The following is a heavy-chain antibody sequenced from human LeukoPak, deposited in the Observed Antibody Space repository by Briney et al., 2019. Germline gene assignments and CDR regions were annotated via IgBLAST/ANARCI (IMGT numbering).Heavy chain of an antibody. D-gene: IGHD3-10*01. J-gene: IGHJ6*03. CDR2: IKQDGSEK. Sequence: GGSLRLSCAASGIILSSYWMSWVRQAPGKGLEWVANIKQDGSEKWYVDSVKGRFTISRDNAKNSLYLQMNSLRAEDTAVYYCARHGSITMVRGRLRYYYMDVWGKGTTVTISS. CDR3: ARHGSITMVRGRLRYYYMDV. V-gene: IGHV3-7*03. CDR1: GIILSSYW.